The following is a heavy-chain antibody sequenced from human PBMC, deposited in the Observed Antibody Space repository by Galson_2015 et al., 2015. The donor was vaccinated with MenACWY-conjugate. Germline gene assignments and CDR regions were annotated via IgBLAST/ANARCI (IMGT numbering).Heavy chain of an antibody. V-gene: IGHV1-3*01. D-gene: IGHD1-26*01. CDR3: ARQSSGRSFDY. CDR2: INAGSGNT. J-gene: IGHJ4*02. CDR1: GYTFTSSA. Sequence: PVKVSCKASGYTFTSSAMHWVRQAPGQRLGWMGWINAGSGNTKYSQKFQGRVTITRDTSASTAYMELSSLRSEDTAVYYCARQSSGRSFDYWGQGTLVTVSS.